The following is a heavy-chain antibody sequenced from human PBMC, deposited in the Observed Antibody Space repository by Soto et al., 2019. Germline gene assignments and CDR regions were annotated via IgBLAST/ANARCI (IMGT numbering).Heavy chain of an antibody. J-gene: IGHJ6*02. CDR1: GGSISSGGYY. Sequence: QVQLQESGPGLVKPSQTLSLTCTVSGGSISSGGYYCYSIRQHPGKGLEWIGYIYYSGTTYYNPSLKSRVTISVDTSKNQFSLKLSSVTAADTAVYYCAASCVACGGFNYYGMDVWGQGTTVTVSS. CDR3: AASCVACGGFNYYGMDV. D-gene: IGHD2-21*01. V-gene: IGHV4-31*03. CDR2: IYYSGTT.